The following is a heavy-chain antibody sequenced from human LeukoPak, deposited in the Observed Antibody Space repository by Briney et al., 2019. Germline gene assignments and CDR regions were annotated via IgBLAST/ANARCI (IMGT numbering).Heavy chain of an antibody. D-gene: IGHD3-3*01. J-gene: IGHJ4*02. V-gene: IGHV3-23*01. CDR2: VSGSGGST. CDR1: GFTFSNYA. Sequence: PGGSLRLSCAASGFTFSNYAMSWVRQAPGKGLEWVSSVSGSGGSTYYADSVKGRFTISRDNSKNTLYLQMNSLRAEDTAVYYCAKEGSDFWSGYLRYFDYWAREPWSPSPQ. CDR3: AKEGSDFWSGYLRYFDY.